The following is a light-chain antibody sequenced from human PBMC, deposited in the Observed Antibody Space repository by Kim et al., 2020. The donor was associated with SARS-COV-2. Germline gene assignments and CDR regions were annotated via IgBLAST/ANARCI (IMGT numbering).Light chain of an antibody. CDR3: AAWDDSLVV. CDR1: SSNVGSNY. Sequence: PGQRVTISCAGSSSNVGSNYVYWYQQLPGTAPKLLIYRNNQRPSGVPDRFSGSKSGTSASLAISGLRSEDEADYYCAAWDDSLVVFGGGTQLTVL. J-gene: IGLJ2*01. CDR2: RNN. V-gene: IGLV1-47*01.